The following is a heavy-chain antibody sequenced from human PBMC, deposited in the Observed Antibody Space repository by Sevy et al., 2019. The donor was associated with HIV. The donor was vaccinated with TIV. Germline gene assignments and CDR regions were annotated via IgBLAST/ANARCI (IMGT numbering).Heavy chain of an antibody. J-gene: IGHJ2*01. CDR1: GFTFSSYA. CDR2: ISYDGSNK. Sequence: GGSLRLSCAASGFTFSSYAMHWVRQAPGKGLEWVAVISYDGSNKYYADSVKGRFTISRDNSKNTLYLQMNSLRAEDTAVYSCARGRGVYDYSNYWYFDLWGRGTLVTVSS. CDR3: ARGRGVYDYSNYWYFDL. V-gene: IGHV3-30-3*01. D-gene: IGHD4-4*01.